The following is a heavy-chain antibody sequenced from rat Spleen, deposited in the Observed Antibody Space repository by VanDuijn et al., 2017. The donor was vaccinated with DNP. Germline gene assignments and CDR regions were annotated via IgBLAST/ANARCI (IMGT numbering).Heavy chain of an antibody. V-gene: IGHV5-22*01. CDR1: GFTFSHYY. CDR3: IRWNSGHFDY. Sequence: EVQLVESGGGLVQPGRSMKLSCAASGFTFSHYYMAWVRQAPTKGLEWVAYIGSDGYAPYYGDSVKGRFTISRDNAKSTLYLQMSSLRSEDMATYYCIRWNSGHFDYWGQGVMVTVSS. CDR2: IGSDGYAP. D-gene: IGHD4-3*01. J-gene: IGHJ2*01.